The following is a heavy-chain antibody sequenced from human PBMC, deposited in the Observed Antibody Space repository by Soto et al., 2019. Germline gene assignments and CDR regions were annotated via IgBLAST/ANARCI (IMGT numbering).Heavy chain of an antibody. D-gene: IGHD3-10*01. CDR1: GGSISSGGYY. Sequence: QVQLQESGPGLVKPSQTLSLTCTVSGGSISSGGYYWSWIRQHPGKGLEWIGYIYYSGSTYYNPSLKSRVNKTVYTSKNQLTLKLSSVTSASTAVYYCESCWGSGDDAFDIWGQGTMVTLSS. CDR3: ESCWGSGDDAFDI. V-gene: IGHV4-31*03. J-gene: IGHJ3*02. CDR2: IYYSGST.